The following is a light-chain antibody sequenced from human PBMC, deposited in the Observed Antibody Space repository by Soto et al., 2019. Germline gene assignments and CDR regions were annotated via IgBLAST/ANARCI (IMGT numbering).Light chain of an antibody. CDR3: VAWDDSLNGSV. Sequence: QSVLTQPPSASGTPGQTVTISCSGSSSNIGGNSVAWYQQLPESAPRLLIHSNNERPSGVPDRFSAGKSAASASLVISGLQSADEGDFYYVAWDDSLNGSVFGGGTKLTVL. CDR2: SNN. V-gene: IGLV1-44*01. J-gene: IGLJ2*01. CDR1: SSNIGGNS.